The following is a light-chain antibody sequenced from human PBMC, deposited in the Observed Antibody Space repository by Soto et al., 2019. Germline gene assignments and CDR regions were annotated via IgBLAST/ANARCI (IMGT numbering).Light chain of an antibody. CDR2: KAS. V-gene: IGKV1-5*03. CDR1: QTISSW. J-gene: IGKJ1*01. CDR3: QHYNSYSEE. Sequence: DIQMTQSPSTLSGSVGDRVTITCRASQTISSWLAWYQQKPGKAPKLLIYKASTLKSGVPSRFSGSGSGTEFTLTISSLQPDDFATYYCQHYNSYSEEFVQGTKV.